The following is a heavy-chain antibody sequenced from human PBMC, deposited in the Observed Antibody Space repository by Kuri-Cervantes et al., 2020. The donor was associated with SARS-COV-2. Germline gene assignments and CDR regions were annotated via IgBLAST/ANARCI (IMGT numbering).Heavy chain of an antibody. CDR2: ISYDGSNK. CDR1: GFTFSNAW. D-gene: IGHD3-9*01. Sequence: GGSLRLSCAASGFTFSNAWMSWVRQAPGKGLEWVAVISYDGSNKYYADSVKGRFTISRDNSKNTLYLQMNSLRAEDTAVYYCAKAGRKLRYFDWLLTLDYWGQGTLVTVSS. J-gene: IGHJ4*02. CDR3: AKAGRKLRYFDWLLTLDY. V-gene: IGHV3-30*18.